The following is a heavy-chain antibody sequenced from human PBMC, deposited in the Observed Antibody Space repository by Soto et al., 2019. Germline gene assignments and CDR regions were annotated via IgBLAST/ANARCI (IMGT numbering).Heavy chain of an antibody. CDR3: VGQLYSSGWAAVSP. V-gene: IGHV3-30*02. Sequence: GGSLRLSCAASGLTFINYAMHWVRQAPGKGLEWVAVIRYDGSHENYADSVKGRFTISRDNSKNILYLQMNSLRAEDTALYYCVGQLYSSGWAAVSPWGQGTLVTVSS. J-gene: IGHJ5*02. CDR2: IRYDGSHE. D-gene: IGHD6-19*01. CDR1: GLTFINYA.